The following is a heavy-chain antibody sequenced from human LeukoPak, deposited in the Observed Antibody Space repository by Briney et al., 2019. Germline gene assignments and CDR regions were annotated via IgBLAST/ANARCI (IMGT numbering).Heavy chain of an antibody. CDR3: AKDRYYYDSSIGLYYFDY. Sequence: GGSLRLPCVASGFTFSSYAMSWVRQAPGKGLEWVSAISGSGSSGGSTYYADSVKGRFTISRDNSKNTLYLQMNSLRAEDTAVYYCAKDRYYYDSSIGLYYFDYWGQGTLVTVSS. V-gene: IGHV3-23*01. CDR2: ISGSGSSGGST. D-gene: IGHD3-22*01. CDR1: GFTFSSYA. J-gene: IGHJ4*02.